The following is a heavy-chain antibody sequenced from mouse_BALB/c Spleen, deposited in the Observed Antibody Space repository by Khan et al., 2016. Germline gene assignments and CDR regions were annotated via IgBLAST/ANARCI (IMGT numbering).Heavy chain of an antibody. J-gene: IGHJ2*01. V-gene: IGHV5-17*02. D-gene: IGHD2-14*01. CDR2: ISSDSSTK. CDR1: GFTFSSFG. CDR3: ARDRYDY. Sequence: EVELVESGGGLVQPGGSRKLSCAASGFTFSSFGMHWVRQAPEKGLDWVAYISSDSSTKYYADTVKGRFTISRDNPKNTLFLQMTSLRTEDTARCDCARDRYDYWGQGSTRTVSS.